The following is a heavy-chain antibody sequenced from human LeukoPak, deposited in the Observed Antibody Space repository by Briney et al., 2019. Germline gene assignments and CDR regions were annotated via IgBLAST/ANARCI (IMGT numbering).Heavy chain of an antibody. CDR2: ISYSGST. CDR1: GGPISSYY. J-gene: IGHJ4*02. V-gene: IGHV4-59*08. CDR3: ARRVDGYSLFDY. D-gene: IGHD5-24*01. Sequence: SETLSLTCTVSGGPISSYYWSWIRQPPGKGLEWIGYISYSGSTNYNPSLKSRVTISVDTSKNQFSLKLSSVTAADTAVYYCARRVDGYSLFDYWGQGTLVTVSS.